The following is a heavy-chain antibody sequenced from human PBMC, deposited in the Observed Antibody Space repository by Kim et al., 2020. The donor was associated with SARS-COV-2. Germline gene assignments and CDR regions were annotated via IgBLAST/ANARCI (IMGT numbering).Heavy chain of an antibody. V-gene: IGHV3-30*03. D-gene: IGHD2-8*01. Sequence: GGSLRLSCAASGFTFSSYGMHWVRQAPGKGLEWVAVISYDGSNKYYADSVKGRFTISRDNSKNTLYLQMNSLRAEDTAVYYCTMVYAIAGYYGMDVWGQGTTVTVSS. CDR1: GFTFSSYG. CDR2: ISYDGSNK. CDR3: TMVYAIAGYYGMDV. J-gene: IGHJ6*02.